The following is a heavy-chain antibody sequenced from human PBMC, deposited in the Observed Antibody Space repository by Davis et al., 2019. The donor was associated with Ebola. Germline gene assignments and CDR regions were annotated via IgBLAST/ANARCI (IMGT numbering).Heavy chain of an antibody. CDR3: ARTLRPREAYNYYGMEV. J-gene: IGHJ6*02. Sequence: GESLKISCKGSGYSFSDYWIVWVRQMPGKGLECMGIIFPDDSDTKYSPSFQGQVTISADKSISTAYLQWTSLRASDTAIYYCARTLRPREAYNYYGMEVWGQGTTVTVSS. CDR2: IFPDDSDT. D-gene: IGHD1-26*01. V-gene: IGHV5-51*01. CDR1: GYSFSDYW.